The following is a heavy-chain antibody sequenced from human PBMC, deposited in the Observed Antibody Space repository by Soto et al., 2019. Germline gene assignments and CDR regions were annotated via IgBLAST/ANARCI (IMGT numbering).Heavy chain of an antibody. CDR1: GFTFSIYA. CDR3: ALHTRISRSRWYYFDY. Sequence: PGGSLRLSCAASGFTFSIYAMSWVRQAPGKGLEWVSAISDSGGSTYYADSVKGRFTISRDSSKNTLYLQMNSLRAEDTAGYYCALHTRISRSRWYYFDYWGQGT. D-gene: IGHD6-13*01. J-gene: IGHJ4*02. CDR2: ISDSGGST. V-gene: IGHV3-23*01.